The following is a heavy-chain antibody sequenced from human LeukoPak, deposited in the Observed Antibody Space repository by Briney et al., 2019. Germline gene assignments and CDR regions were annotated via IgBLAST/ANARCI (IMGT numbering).Heavy chain of an antibody. D-gene: IGHD2/OR15-2a*01. CDR2: ISGSGGST. CDR3: AKNSREWIYFDY. V-gene: IGHV3-23*01. Sequence: PGGSLRLSCAASGFTFSSYAMSWVRQAPGEGLEWVSAISGSGGSTYYADSVKGRFTISRDNSKNTLYLQMNSLRAEDTAVYYCAKNSREWIYFDYWGQGTLVTVSS. J-gene: IGHJ4*02. CDR1: GFTFSSYA.